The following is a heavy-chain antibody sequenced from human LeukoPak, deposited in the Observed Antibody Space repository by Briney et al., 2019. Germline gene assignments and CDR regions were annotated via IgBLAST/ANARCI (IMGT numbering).Heavy chain of an antibody. J-gene: IGHJ4*02. D-gene: IGHD3-10*01. Sequence: GGSLRLSSAASGFTFSSYGMNWVRQAPGKGLEWVSSISSGSGYIYYADSVKGRFTISRDNAKNSLSLQMNSLRAEDTAVYYCARDSSSRGPYYFDYWGQGTLVTVSS. CDR1: GFTFSSYG. V-gene: IGHV3-21*01. CDR3: ARDSSSRGPYYFDY. CDR2: ISSGSGYI.